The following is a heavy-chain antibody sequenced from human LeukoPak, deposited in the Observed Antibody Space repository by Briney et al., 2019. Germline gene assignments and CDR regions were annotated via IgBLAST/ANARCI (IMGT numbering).Heavy chain of an antibody. CDR3: ARADYDISTGYRVFDY. J-gene: IGHJ4*02. V-gene: IGHV4-4*02. Sequence: SETLSLTCAVSGGSISSSNWWSWVRQPPGKGLEWIGEIYHSGSTNYNPSLKSRVTISVDKSKNQFSLKLSSVTAADTAVYYCARADYDISTGYRVFDYWGQGTLVTVSS. CDR2: IYHSGST. D-gene: IGHD3-9*01. CDR1: GGSISSSNW.